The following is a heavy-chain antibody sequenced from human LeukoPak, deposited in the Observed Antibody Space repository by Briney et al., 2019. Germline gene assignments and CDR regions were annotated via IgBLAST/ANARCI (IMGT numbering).Heavy chain of an antibody. V-gene: IGHV4-39*01. J-gene: IGHJ6*02. CDR1: GGSIIISSYY. CDR2: IYYSGST. CDR3: GRLSHYYYGMEV. Sequence: SETLSLTCTVSGGSIIISSYYWGWIRQPPGKGLEWIGSIYYSGSTYYNPSLKSRVTISVDTSKNQFSLKLSSVTAADTAVYYCGRLSHYYYGMEVWGQGATVTVSS.